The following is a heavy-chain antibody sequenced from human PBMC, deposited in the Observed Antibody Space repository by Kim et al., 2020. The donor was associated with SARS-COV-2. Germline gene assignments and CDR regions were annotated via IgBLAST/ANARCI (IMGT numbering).Heavy chain of an antibody. CDR2: RDGRST. Sequence: RDGRSTNYADSVKGRFTISRDNAKNTLYLQMNSLRAEDTAVYYCASTGVYWGQGTLVIVSS. V-gene: IGHV3-74*01. CDR3: ASTGVY. D-gene: IGHD3-10*01. J-gene: IGHJ4*02.